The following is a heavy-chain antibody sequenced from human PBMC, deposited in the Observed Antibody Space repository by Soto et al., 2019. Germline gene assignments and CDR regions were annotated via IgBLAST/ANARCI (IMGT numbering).Heavy chain of an antibody. V-gene: IGHV1-69*02. Sequence: QVQLVQSGAEVKKPGSSVKVSCKAYGGTFSSYTISCVRQAPGQGLEWMGRIIPILGIANYSQKFQCRVTITANKSTSTDYRELSSLRSEDTAMYFCGRGDTGVTHWNVDYWGQGTLVTVSS. J-gene: IGHJ4*02. CDR1: GGTFSSYT. D-gene: IGHD1-1*01. CDR2: IIPILGIA. CDR3: GRGDTGVTHWNVDY.